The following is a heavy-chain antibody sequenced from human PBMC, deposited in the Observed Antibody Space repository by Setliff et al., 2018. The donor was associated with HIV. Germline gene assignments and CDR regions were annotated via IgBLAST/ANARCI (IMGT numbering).Heavy chain of an antibody. CDR2: INGDESRT. CDR1: GFTFSSYW. D-gene: IGHD6-19*01. V-gene: IGHV3-74*01. Sequence: SLRLSCAASGFTFSSYWMHWVRQVPGKGLVWLARINGDESRTTYADSVKGRFTISRDNVENTLYLEINSLRVEDTGVYYCATDRDGWYNPHLYSWGQGTLVTVSS. J-gene: IGHJ4*02. CDR3: ATDRDGWYNPHLYS.